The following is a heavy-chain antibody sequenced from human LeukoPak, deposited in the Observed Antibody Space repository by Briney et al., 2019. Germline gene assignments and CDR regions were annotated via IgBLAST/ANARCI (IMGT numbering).Heavy chain of an antibody. CDR2: IIPIFGTA. Sequence: SVKVSCKASGYTFTSYALNWVRQAPGQGREWMGRIIPIFGTANYAQKFQGRVTITADKSTSTAYMELSSLRSEDTAVYYCASVGAAGTTGVDYWGQGTLVTVSS. D-gene: IGHD6-13*01. V-gene: IGHV1-69*06. CDR3: ASVGAAGTTGVDY. CDR1: GYTFTSYA. J-gene: IGHJ4*02.